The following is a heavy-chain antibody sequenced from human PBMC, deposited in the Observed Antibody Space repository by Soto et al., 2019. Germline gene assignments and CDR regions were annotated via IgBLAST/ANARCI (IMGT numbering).Heavy chain of an antibody. J-gene: IGHJ4*02. CDR3: ARTLGSSGWYLTPYYFDY. CDR1: GGSISSSNW. CDR2: IYHSGST. D-gene: IGHD6-19*01. V-gene: IGHV4-4*02. Sequence: QVQLQESGPGLVKPSGTLSLTCAVSGGSISSSNWWSWVRQPPGKGLEWIGEIYHSGSTNYNPSLKSRVTISVDKSKNQCSLKLSSVTAADTAVYYCARTLGSSGWYLTPYYFDYWGQGTLVTVSS.